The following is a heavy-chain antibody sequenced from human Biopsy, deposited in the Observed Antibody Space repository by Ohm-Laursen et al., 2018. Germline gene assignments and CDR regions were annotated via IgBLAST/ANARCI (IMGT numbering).Heavy chain of an antibody. CDR3: GRAVRNQLLTDP. V-gene: IGHV1-8*01. CDR1: GYTFTSYD. J-gene: IGHJ5*02. CDR2: LNPVSGNS. D-gene: IGHD1-7*01. Sequence: ASVKVFCKASGYTFTSYDITWVRQASGQGPEWIGWLNPVSGNSNFGQKFRGRVTVTSDTSISTTYMELSCLTSDDTATYYCGRAVRNQLLTDPWGQGTLVTVTS.